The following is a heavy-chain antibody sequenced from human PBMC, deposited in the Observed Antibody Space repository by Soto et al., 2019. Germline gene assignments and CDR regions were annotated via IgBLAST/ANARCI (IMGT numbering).Heavy chain of an antibody. D-gene: IGHD4-17*01. CDR2: LTPSGGET. Sequence: PGGSLRLSCVASGFTFSTYAMSWVRQAPGKGLQWVSALTPSGGETYYADSVKGRFTISRDNSMNALSLQMSSLRIEDTAVYSCAHPRGYGVFDAYEILGQGTRVTVSS. V-gene: IGHV3-23*01. J-gene: IGHJ3*02. CDR3: AHPRGYGVFDAYEI. CDR1: GFTFSTYA.